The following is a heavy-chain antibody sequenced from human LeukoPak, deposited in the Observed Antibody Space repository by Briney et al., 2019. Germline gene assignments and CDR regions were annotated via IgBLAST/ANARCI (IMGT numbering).Heavy chain of an antibody. Sequence: GGSVRLSCPASGFTFSNYGMHWVRQAPGKGLEWVAVISYDGSDKFYADSVKGRFTISRDNSKNTLYLQMNSLRAEDTAVYYCAKNRVVFNLNYAYYFDYWGQGTLVTASS. J-gene: IGHJ4*02. V-gene: IGHV3-30*18. CDR1: GFTFSNYG. CDR2: ISYDGSDK. D-gene: IGHD1-7*01. CDR3: AKNRVVFNLNYAYYFDY.